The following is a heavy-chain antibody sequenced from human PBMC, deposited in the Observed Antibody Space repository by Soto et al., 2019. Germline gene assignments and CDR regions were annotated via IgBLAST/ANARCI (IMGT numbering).Heavy chain of an antibody. CDR2: MNPNSGNT. V-gene: IGHV1-8*01. D-gene: IGHD2-21*02. J-gene: IGHJ4*02. CDR1: GYTFTSYD. Sequence: QVQLVQSGAEVKKPGASVKVSCKASGYTFTSYDINWVRQATGQGLEWMGWMNPNSGNTGYAQKFQGRVTMIRNTSISTAYMELSSLRSEDTAVYYCARGRESIVVVTATLLDYWGQGTLVTVSS. CDR3: ARGRESIVVVTATLLDY.